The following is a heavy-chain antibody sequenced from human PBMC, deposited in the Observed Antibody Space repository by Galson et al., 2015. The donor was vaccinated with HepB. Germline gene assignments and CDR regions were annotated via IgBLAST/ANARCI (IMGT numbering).Heavy chain of an antibody. V-gene: IGHV7-4-1*02. J-gene: IGHJ5*01. CDR1: GYTFTGYA. CDR3: ARTPYYGSGTYHNAWFDS. Sequence: SVKVSCKASGYTFTGYAMNWVRQAPGQGLEWMGWINTNTGNPTYAQGFTGRFVFSLDTSVNTAYLQISGLKAEDTAVYYCARTPYYGSGTYHNAWFDSWGQGTLVTVSS. CDR2: INTNTGNP. D-gene: IGHD3-10*01.